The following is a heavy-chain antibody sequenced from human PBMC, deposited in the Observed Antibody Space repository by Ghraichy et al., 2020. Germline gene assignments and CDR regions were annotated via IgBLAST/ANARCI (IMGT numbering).Heavy chain of an antibody. V-gene: IGHV3-7*01. CDR1: GFTFSSYW. Sequence: LSLTCAASGFTFSSYWMSWVRQAPGKGLEWVANIKQDGSEKYYVDSVKGRFTISRDNAKNSLYLQMNSLRAEDTAVYYCARVPTYYDFWSGYYTGLGYMDVWGKGTTVTVSS. J-gene: IGHJ6*03. CDR3: ARVPTYYDFWSGYYTGLGYMDV. CDR2: IKQDGSEK. D-gene: IGHD3-3*01.